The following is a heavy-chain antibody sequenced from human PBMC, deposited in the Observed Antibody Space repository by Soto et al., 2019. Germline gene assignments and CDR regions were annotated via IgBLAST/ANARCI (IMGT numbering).Heavy chain of an antibody. CDR2: IYNSGGT. Sequence: QVQLQESGPGLVKPSETLSLTCSVSGGSVNSYDWSWIRQPPGKELECIGYIYNSGGTDYNPSLKSRVTISEDTSKNQFSLKLTSVTATDTAVYYCARRFCRGGSCYSSFDYWGQGTLVTVSS. V-gene: IGHV4-59*08. CDR3: ARRFCRGGSCYSSFDY. D-gene: IGHD2-15*01. CDR1: GGSVNSYD. J-gene: IGHJ4*02.